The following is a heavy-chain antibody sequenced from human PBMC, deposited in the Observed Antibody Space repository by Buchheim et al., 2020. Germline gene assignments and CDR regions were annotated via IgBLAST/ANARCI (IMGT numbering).Heavy chain of an antibody. J-gene: IGHJ4*02. CDR1: GFIFSSYG. CDR3: AKVRVGDILTGYPTDY. Sequence: QVQLVESGGGVVQPGRSLRLSCAASGFIFSSYGMHWVRQAPGKGLEWVAVISYDGSNKYYADSVKGRFTISRDNSKNTLYLQMNRLRAEDTAVYYCAKVRVGDILTGYPTDYWGQGTL. V-gene: IGHV3-30*18. D-gene: IGHD3-9*01. CDR2: ISYDGSNK.